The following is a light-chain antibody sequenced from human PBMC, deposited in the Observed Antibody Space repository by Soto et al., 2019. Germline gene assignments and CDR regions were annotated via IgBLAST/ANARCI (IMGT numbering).Light chain of an antibody. CDR2: DNY. CDR1: SSNIGNNY. J-gene: IGLJ1*01. Sequence: QSVLTQPPSVSAAPGQNVTISCSGTSSNIGNNYVSCYQHLPGTAPRILIYDNYKRPSGIPDRFSGFKSGTSATLGITGLQTGDEAEYCCGTWDTSLRVFYVFGSGTKVTVL. CDR3: GTWDTSLRVFYV. V-gene: IGLV1-51*01.